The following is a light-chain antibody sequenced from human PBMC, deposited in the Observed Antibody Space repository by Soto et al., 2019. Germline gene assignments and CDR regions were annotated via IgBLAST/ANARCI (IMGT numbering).Light chain of an antibody. Sequence: QSVLTQPASVSGSPGQSITISCTGTSIDVGGYNYVSWYQQHPGKAPKLMIYDVSNRPSGVSNRFSGSKSGNTASLTISGLQAEDEADYYCSSYTNSSPLVVFGGGTKATVL. J-gene: IGLJ2*01. CDR2: DVS. V-gene: IGLV2-14*01. CDR1: SIDVGGYNY. CDR3: SSYTNSSPLVV.